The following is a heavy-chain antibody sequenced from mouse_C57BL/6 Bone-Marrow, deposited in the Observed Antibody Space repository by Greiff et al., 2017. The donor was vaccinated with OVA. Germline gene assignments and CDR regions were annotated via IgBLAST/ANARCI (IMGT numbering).Heavy chain of an antibody. CDR2: ISSGSSTI. Sequence: VQVVESGGGLVKPGGSLKLSCAASGFTFSDYGMHWVRQAPEKGLEWVAYISSGSSTIYYADTVKGRFTISRDNAKNTLFLQMTSLRSEDTAMYYCARGSNYGSYWGQGTLVTVSA. CDR3: ARGSNYGSY. CDR1: GFTFSDYG. V-gene: IGHV5-17*01. J-gene: IGHJ3*01. D-gene: IGHD2-5*01.